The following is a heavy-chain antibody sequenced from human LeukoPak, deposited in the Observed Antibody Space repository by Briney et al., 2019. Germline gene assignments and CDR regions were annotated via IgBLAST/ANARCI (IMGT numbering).Heavy chain of an antibody. D-gene: IGHD3-22*01. CDR2: ISSSGSTI. V-gene: IGHV3-11*01. Sequence: GGSLRLSCAASGFTFSDYYMSWLRQAPGKGLEWVSYISSSGSTIYYADSVKGRFTISRDNAKNSLYLQMNSLRAEDTAVYYCAGYYYDSSGYYYFDYWGQGTLVTVSS. CDR3: AGYYYDSSGYYYFDY. CDR1: GFTFSDYY. J-gene: IGHJ4*02.